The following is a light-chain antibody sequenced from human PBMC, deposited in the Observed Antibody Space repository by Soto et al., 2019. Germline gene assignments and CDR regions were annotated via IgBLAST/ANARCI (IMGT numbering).Light chain of an antibody. V-gene: IGKV3-15*01. J-gene: IGKJ3*01. CDR2: DAS. Sequence: EIVMTQSPATLSVSPGERATLSCRAGQSVSSNLAWYQQKPGQAPRLLIYDASTRATGIPVRFSGSGSGTEFTLTISSLQSEDFAVYYCQQYDNWPPFTFGAGTKVDIK. CDR1: QSVSSN. CDR3: QQYDNWPPFT.